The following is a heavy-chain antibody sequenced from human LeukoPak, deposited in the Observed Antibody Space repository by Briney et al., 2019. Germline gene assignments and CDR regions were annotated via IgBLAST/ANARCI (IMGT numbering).Heavy chain of an antibody. CDR2: INHSGST. Sequence: SETLSLTCAVDGGSFSGYYWSWIRQPPGKGLEWIGEINHSGSTNYNPSLKSRVTISVDTSKNQFSLKLSSVTAADTAVYYCARGQGYCSGGSCYWADYWGQGTLVTVSS. V-gene: IGHV4-34*01. CDR1: GGSFSGYY. J-gene: IGHJ4*02. D-gene: IGHD2-15*01. CDR3: ARGQGYCSGGSCYWADY.